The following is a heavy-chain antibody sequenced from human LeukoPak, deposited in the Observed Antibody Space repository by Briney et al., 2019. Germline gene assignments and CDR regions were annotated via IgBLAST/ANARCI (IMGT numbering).Heavy chain of an antibody. J-gene: IGHJ4*02. D-gene: IGHD1-26*01. CDR1: GFTFSSYA. CDR3: ARADGYSGSYYYYFDY. CDR2: ISYDGSNK. V-gene: IGHV3-30-3*01. Sequence: PGGSLRLSCAASGFTFSSYAMHWVRQAPGKGLEWVAVISYDGSNKYYADSVKGRFTISRDNSKNTLYLQMNSLRAEDTAVYYCARADGYSGSYYYYFDYWGQGTLVTVSS.